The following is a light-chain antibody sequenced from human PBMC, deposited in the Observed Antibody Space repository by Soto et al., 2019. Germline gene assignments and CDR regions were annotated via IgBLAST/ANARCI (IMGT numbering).Light chain of an antibody. CDR1: ETVRTN. J-gene: IGKJ5*01. CDR2: GAS. V-gene: IGKV3D-15*01. CDR3: QQYDNSPIT. Sequence: IVMTQSPVTLSVSPGERVTLSCRASETVRTNLAWFQQKPGQTPRLLIYGASSRATGIPDRFSGTGSETDFTLTISRLEPEDFAVYYCQQYDNSPITFGQGTRLAIK.